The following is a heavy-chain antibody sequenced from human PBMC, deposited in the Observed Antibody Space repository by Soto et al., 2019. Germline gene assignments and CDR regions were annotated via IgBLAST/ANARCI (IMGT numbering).Heavy chain of an antibody. Sequence: QVQLRESGPGLVKPSETLSLTCIVSSDSINNYYWSWIRQPPGKGLEWLGNIRYSGSTTYNPSLRRRVSISVDTPKNQFSLRLTSVTAADTAVYYCARGGGWLPEYWGQGTLVTVSS. D-gene: IGHD5-12*01. CDR3: ARGGGWLPEY. J-gene: IGHJ4*02. V-gene: IGHV4-59*01. CDR1: SDSINNYY. CDR2: IRYSGST.